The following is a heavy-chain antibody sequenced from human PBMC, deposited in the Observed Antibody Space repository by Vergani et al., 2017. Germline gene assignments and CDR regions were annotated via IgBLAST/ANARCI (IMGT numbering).Heavy chain of an antibody. CDR3: GRHDTHPYVAGSQNGMDV. CDR2: SAPSDSYT. D-gene: IGHD6-19*01. J-gene: IGHJ6*02. Sequence: EVQLVQSGAEVKTPGESLSISCKVSGYSFTSYWISWVRQMPEKGLEWMGRSAPSDSYTNYSPSFQCHVTISADKSISTAYLQWSSLTASDTAMYYCGRHDTHPYVAGSQNGMDVWGQGTTVTVS. CDR1: GYSFTSYW. V-gene: IGHV5-10-1*01.